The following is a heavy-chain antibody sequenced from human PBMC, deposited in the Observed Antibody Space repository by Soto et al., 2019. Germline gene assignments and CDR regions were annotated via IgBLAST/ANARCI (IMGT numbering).Heavy chain of an antibody. Sequence: GGSLRLSCAASGFTFSSYAMHWVRQAPGKGLEWVAVISYDGSNKYYADSVKGRFTISRDNSKNTLYLQMNSLRAEDTAVYYCARERGDCGGDGYILDYWGQGTLVTVSS. CDR2: ISYDGSNK. CDR1: GFTFSSYA. D-gene: IGHD2-21*02. J-gene: IGHJ4*02. V-gene: IGHV3-30*04. CDR3: ARERGDCGGDGYILDY.